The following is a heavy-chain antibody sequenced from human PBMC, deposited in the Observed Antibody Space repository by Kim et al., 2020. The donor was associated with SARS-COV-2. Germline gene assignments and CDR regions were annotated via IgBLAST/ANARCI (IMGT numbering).Heavy chain of an antibody. CDR3: ARDITSRYLDY. J-gene: IGHJ4*02. Sequence: YYADSVEGRFTISRDNSKNTLYQQMNSVRAEDTAVYYCARDITSRYLDYWGQGTLVIVSS. D-gene: IGHD6-6*01. V-gene: IGHV3-33*01.